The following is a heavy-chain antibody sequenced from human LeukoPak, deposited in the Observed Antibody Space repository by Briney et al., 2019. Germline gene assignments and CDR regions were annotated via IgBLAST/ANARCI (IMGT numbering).Heavy chain of an antibody. J-gene: IGHJ4*02. Sequence: VASVKVSCKASGYTFTSYGISWVRQAPGQGLEWMGWISAYNGNTNYAQKLQGRVTMTTDTSTSTAYMELRSLRSDDTAVYYCARVPPYGDYGGAFGDYWGQGTLVTVSS. V-gene: IGHV1-18*01. D-gene: IGHD4-17*01. CDR2: ISAYNGNT. CDR3: ARVPPYGDYGGAFGDY. CDR1: GYTFTSYG.